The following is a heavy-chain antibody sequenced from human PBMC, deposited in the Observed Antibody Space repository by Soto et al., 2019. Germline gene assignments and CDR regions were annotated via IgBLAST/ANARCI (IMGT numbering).Heavy chain of an antibody. CDR3: ARGVVYRDVGLAYGMDV. J-gene: IGHJ6*02. CDR1: GESFSNHY. CDR2: INYSGST. Sequence: LSLTCAVYGESFSNHYWTWIRQSPGKGLEWVGEINYSGSTRYNWSLGSRVTISVDTSKNQFSLMVTSVTAEDTAVYYCARGVVYRDVGLAYGMDVWGQGTTVTVSS. D-gene: IGHD3-22*01. V-gene: IGHV4-34*01.